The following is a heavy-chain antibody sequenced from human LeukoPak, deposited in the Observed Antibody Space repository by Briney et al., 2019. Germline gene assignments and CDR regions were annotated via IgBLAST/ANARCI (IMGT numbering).Heavy chain of an antibody. D-gene: IGHD6-19*01. CDR1: GYTFTGYY. Sequence: GASVKVSCKASGYTFTGYYMHWVRQAPGQGLEWMGWINPNSGGTNYAQKFQGRVTMTRDTSISTAYMELSRLRSDDTAVYYCARDVTYSSGWYGWFDPWGQGTLVTVSS. J-gene: IGHJ5*02. V-gene: IGHV1-2*02. CDR2: INPNSGGT. CDR3: ARDVTYSSGWYGWFDP.